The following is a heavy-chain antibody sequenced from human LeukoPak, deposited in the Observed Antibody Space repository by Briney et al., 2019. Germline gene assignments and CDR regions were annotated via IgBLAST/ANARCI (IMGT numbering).Heavy chain of an antibody. CDR3: ARDTNWFDP. CDR1: GGSISSYY. V-gene: IGHV4-59*01. J-gene: IGHJ5*02. Sequence: PSETLSLTCTVSGGSISSYYWSWIRQPPGKGLEWIGYIYYIGSTNYNPSLKSRVTISVDTSKNQFSLKLSSVTAADTAVYYCARDTNWFDPWGQGTLVTVSS. CDR2: IYYIGST.